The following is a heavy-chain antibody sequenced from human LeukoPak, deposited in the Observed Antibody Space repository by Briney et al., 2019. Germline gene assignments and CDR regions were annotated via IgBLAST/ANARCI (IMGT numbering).Heavy chain of an antibody. CDR2: ISGSGGST. J-gene: IGHJ5*02. Sequence: PGGSLRLSCAASGFTFTSYAMSWVRRAPGKGLEWVSTISGSGGSTYYADSVKGRFTISRDNSKNTLYLQMNSLRAEDTAVYSCAKNGEVLSWFDPWGQGTLVTVSS. CDR3: AKNGEVLSWFDP. V-gene: IGHV3-23*01. D-gene: IGHD3-10*01. CDR1: GFTFTSYA.